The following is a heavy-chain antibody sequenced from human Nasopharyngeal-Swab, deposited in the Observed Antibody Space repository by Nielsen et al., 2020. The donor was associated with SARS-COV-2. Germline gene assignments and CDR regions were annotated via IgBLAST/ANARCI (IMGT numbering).Heavy chain of an antibody. D-gene: IGHD6-6*01. J-gene: IGHJ4*02. CDR2: INHSGST. Sequence: GPLRLSCAVYGGSFSGYYWSWIRQPPGKGLEWIGEINHSGSTNYNPSLKSRVTISVDTSKNQFSLKLSSVTAADTAVYYCARASNSSSPDYWGQGTLVTVSS. CDR3: ARASNSSSPDY. CDR1: GGSFSGYY. V-gene: IGHV4-34*01.